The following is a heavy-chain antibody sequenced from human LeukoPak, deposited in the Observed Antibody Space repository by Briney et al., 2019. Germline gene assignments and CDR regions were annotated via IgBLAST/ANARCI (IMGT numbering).Heavy chain of an antibody. V-gene: IGHV1-69*05. CDR3: ARVVVRWDQYYFDY. CDR2: IIPIFGTA. Sequence: ASVKVSCKASGYTFTSYYMHWVRQAPGQGLEWMGGIIPIFGTANYAQKFQGRVTITTDESTSTAYMELSSLRSEDTAVYYCARVVVRWDQYYFDYWGQGTLVTVSS. D-gene: IGHD1-26*01. J-gene: IGHJ4*02. CDR1: GYTFTSYY.